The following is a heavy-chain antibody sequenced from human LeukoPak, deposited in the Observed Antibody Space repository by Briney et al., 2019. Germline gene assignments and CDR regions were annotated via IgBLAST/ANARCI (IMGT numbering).Heavy chain of an antibody. J-gene: IGHJ6*03. CDR3: ARESLSMNRGVADYYDYTDV. CDR1: GGSISSSSYY. Sequence: SETLSLTCTVSGGSISSSSYYWGWIRQPPGKGLEWIGSIYYSGSTYYNPSLKSRVTISVDTSKNQFSLKLSSVTAADTAVYYCARESLSMNRGVADYYDYTDVWGKGTTVTISS. D-gene: IGHD3-10*01. V-gene: IGHV4-39*07. CDR2: IYYSGST.